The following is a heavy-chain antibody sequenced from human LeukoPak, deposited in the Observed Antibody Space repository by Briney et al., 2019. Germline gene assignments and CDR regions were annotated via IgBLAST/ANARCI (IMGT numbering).Heavy chain of an antibody. CDR3: AGSSGWWAHDY. CDR2: ISGSGSDT. V-gene: IGHV3-23*01. J-gene: IGHJ4*02. Sequence: GGSLKLSCAASGLTFTNYGMTWVRQAPGKGLEWVSSISGSGSDTYYADSVEGRLTISRDNSKNTLYVQMVSLRAEDTAIYYCAGSSGWWAHDYWGQGTLVTVSS. CDR1: GLTFTNYG. D-gene: IGHD6-19*01.